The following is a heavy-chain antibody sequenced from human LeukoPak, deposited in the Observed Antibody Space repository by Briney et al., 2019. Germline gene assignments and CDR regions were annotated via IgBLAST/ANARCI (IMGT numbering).Heavy chain of an antibody. CDR1: GFTFSSYS. V-gene: IGHV3-21*01. Sequence: PGGSLRLSCAASGFTFSSYSMNWVRQATGKGLEWVSSISSSSSYIYYADSVKGRFTIYRDNAKNSLYLKMNSLRAEDTAVYYCARDEYSSSRAFYICGQGTMVTVSS. CDR2: ISSSSSYI. D-gene: IGHD6-6*01. J-gene: IGHJ3*02. CDR3: ARDEYSSSRAFYI.